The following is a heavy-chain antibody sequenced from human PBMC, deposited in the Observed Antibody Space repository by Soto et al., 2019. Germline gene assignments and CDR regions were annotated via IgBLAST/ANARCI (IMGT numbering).Heavy chain of an antibody. V-gene: IGHV4-4*02. CDR2: IYHSGST. Sequence: SETLSLTCAVSGGSISSSNWWSWVRQPPGKGLEWIGEIYHSGSTNYNPSLKSRVTISVDKSKNQFSLKLSSVTASVSAVYYCARDQTLSCFDYWGQGTLVTVSS. J-gene: IGHJ4*02. CDR1: GGSISSSNW. D-gene: IGHD2-15*01. CDR3: ARDQTLSCFDY.